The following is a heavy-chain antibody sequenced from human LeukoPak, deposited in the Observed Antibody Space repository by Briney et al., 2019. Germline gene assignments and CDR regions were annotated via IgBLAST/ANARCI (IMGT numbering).Heavy chain of an antibody. Sequence: GGSLRLSCAASGFTFSSYGVHWVRQAPGKGLEWVAVISYDGSNKYSADSVKGRFTISRDNSKNTLYLQMSSLGVEDTAVYYCAKVLQMVREVTPFDYWGQGTQVTVSS. CDR3: AKVLQMVREVTPFDY. CDR1: GFTFSSYG. D-gene: IGHD3-10*01. J-gene: IGHJ4*02. V-gene: IGHV3-30*18. CDR2: ISYDGSNK.